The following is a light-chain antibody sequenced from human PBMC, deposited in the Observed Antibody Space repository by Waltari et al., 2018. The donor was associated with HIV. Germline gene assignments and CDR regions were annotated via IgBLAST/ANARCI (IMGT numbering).Light chain of an antibody. Sequence: QLVLPQSPSASASLRASVKLTCTLSSGHSHYAISWPPHQPEKGPRYLMRLNSDGSYLKGDGIPDRFSGSSSGAERYLIISSLQSEDEADYYCQTWTTGIVLFGGGTKLTVL. CDR1: SGHSHYA. CDR3: QTWTTGIVL. CDR2: LNSDGSY. V-gene: IGLV4-69*01. J-gene: IGLJ2*01.